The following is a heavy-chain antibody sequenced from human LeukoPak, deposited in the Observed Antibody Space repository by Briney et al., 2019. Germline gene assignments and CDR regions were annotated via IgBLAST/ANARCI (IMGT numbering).Heavy chain of an antibody. V-gene: IGHV3-23*01. J-gene: IGHJ4*02. CDR1: GFTFSSYA. Sequence: GGSLRLSCAASGFTFSSYAMGWVRQAPGKGLEWVSAISGSGDSTYYADSVKGRFTVSRDNFKNKLYLQMNSLRAEDTAVYYCAKDSFTIFGVVNYFDYWGQGTLVTVSS. CDR2: ISGSGDST. D-gene: IGHD3-3*01. CDR3: AKDSFTIFGVVNYFDY.